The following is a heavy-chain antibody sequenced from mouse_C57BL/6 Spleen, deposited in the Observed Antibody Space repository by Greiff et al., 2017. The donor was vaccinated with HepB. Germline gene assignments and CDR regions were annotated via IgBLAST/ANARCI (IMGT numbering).Heavy chain of an antibody. J-gene: IGHJ2*01. CDR2: IRNKANGYTT. D-gene: IGHD1-1*01. Sequence: EVKVVESGGGLVQPGGSLSLSCAASGFTFTDYYMSWVRQPPGKALEWLGFIRNKANGYTTEYSASVKGRFTISRDNSQSILYLQMNALRAEDSATYYCARYKTVVATFDYWGQGTTLTVSS. V-gene: IGHV7-3*01. CDR3: ARYKTVVATFDY. CDR1: GFTFTDYY.